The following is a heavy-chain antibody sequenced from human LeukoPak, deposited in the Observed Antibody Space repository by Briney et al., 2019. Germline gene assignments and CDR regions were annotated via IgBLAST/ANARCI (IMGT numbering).Heavy chain of an antibody. CDR1: GFTFSDYY. CDR2: ISSDSSTI. J-gene: IGHJ4*02. V-gene: IGHV3-11*04. CDR3: ASTEYQRLGTDY. Sequence: GRSLRLSCAASGFTFSDYYMSWLRQAPGKGLEWVSYISSDSSTIYYADSVKGRFTISRDNAKNSLYLQMNSLRTEDTAVYYCASTEYQRLGTDYWGQGTLVTVSS. D-gene: IGHD2-2*01.